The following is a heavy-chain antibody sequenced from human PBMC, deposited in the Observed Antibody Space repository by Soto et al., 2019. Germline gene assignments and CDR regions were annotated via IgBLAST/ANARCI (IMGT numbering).Heavy chain of an antibody. J-gene: IGHJ4*02. D-gene: IGHD1-20*01. Sequence: QVQLVQSGAEVKKPGASVKVSCKASGYTFTSYGINWVRQAPGQGLEWMGWISAYSGNTKYAQKLQGRVTMTTDTTTSASYMELRSLRADDTAVYYCARGAAIGMYDYWGQGTLVTVSS. CDR2: ISAYSGNT. CDR3: ARGAAIGMYDY. CDR1: GYTFTSYG. V-gene: IGHV1-18*01.